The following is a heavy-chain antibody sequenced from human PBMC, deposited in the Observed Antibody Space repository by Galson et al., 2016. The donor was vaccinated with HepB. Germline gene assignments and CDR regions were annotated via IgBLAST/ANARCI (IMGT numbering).Heavy chain of an antibody. Sequence: SVKVSCKASGYTFTSYAMHWLRQAPGQRPEWMGWINAGNGNTKYSERFQGRLTITRETSANTAYMELSGLSSEDTAMYYCARVQAWAFDSWGQGTLVIVSS. CDR1: GYTFTSYA. J-gene: IGHJ5*01. CDR2: INAGNGNT. D-gene: IGHD1-1*01. CDR3: ARVQAWAFDS. V-gene: IGHV1-3*01.